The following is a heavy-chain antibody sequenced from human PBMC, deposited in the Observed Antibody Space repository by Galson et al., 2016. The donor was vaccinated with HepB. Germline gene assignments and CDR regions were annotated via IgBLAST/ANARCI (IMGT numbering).Heavy chain of an antibody. CDR1: GFSLSTSGMC. D-gene: IGHD3-22*01. CDR2: IDGDDDK. V-gene: IGHV2-70*01. Sequence: PALVKPTQTLTLTCAFSGFSLSTSGMCVSWIRQPPGKALEWLALIDGDDDKHYSTSLKTRLAISKDTSKNQVVLTMTNMDPVDTATYTCARSSTTFSDSSCYFRGVYLDYWGQGTLVTVSS. J-gene: IGHJ4*02. CDR3: ARSSTTFSDSSCYFRGVYLDY.